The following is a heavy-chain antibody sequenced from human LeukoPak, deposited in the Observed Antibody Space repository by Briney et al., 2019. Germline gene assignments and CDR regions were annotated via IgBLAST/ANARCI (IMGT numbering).Heavy chain of an antibody. D-gene: IGHD6-13*01. CDR3: ARAGKEIGGSSRSLLYYYYYMDV. CDR2: IYYSGST. J-gene: IGHJ6*03. CDR1: GGSISSYY. V-gene: IGHV4-59*01. Sequence: NPSETLSLTCTVSGGSISSYYWSWIRQPPGKGLEWIGYIYYSGSTNYNPSLKSRVTISVDTSKNQFSLKLSSVTAADTAVYYCARAGKEIGGSSRSLLYYYYYMDVWGKGTTITVSS.